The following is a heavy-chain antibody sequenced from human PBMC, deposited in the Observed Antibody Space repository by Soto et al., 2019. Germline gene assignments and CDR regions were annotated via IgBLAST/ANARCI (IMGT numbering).Heavy chain of an antibody. CDR3: ARDPHDYGDNWYLDL. CDR2: INPSGGST. V-gene: IGHV1-46*03. D-gene: IGHD4-17*01. CDR1: GYTFTSYY. J-gene: IGHJ2*01. Sequence: ASVKVSCKASGYTFTSYYMHWVRQAPGQGLEWMGIINPSGGSTSYAQKFQGRVTMTRDTSTSTVYMELSSLRSEDTAVYYCARDPHDYGDNWYLDLWGRGTLVTVSS.